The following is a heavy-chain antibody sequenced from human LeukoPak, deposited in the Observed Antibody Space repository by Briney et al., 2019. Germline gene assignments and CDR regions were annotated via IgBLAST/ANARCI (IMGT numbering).Heavy chain of an antibody. J-gene: IGHJ5*02. CDR1: GGSVSSGSYY. CDR2: IYYSGST. D-gene: IGHD3-22*01. Sequence: SETLSLTWTVSGGSVSSGSYYWSWIRQPPGKGLEWIGYIYYSGSTNYNPSLKSRVTISVDTSKNQFSLKLSSVTAADTAVYYCARDRLDYYDSSGYYPYNWFDPWGQGTLVTVSS. CDR3: ARDRLDYYDSSGYYPYNWFDP. V-gene: IGHV4-61*01.